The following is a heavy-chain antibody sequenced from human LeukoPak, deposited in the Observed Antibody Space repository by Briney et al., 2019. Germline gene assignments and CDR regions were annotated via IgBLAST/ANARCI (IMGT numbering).Heavy chain of an antibody. V-gene: IGHV4-30-4*01. CDR3: ASDSGSIYYFDY. J-gene: IGHJ4*02. CDR2: IYYSGST. Sequence: KPSETLSLTCTVSGGSISSGDYYWSWIRQPPGKGLEWIGYIYYSGSTYYNPSLKSRVTISVDTSKNQFSLKLSSVTAADTAVYYCASDSGSIYYFDYWGQGTLVTVSS. D-gene: IGHD2-21*01. CDR1: GGSISSGDYY.